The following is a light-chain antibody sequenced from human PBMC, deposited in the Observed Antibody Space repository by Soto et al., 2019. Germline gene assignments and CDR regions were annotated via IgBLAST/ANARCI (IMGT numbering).Light chain of an antibody. CDR2: AAS. CDR1: ESIARH. Sequence: DIQMTQSPSFLSASVGDRVTITCRASESIARHLNWYQQKPGKAPRLLIYAASSLQNGVPSRFRSGGSGTDFTLTISNLQPEDFATYYCQQSYSTLSITFGQGTRLEIK. CDR3: QQSYSTLSIT. V-gene: IGKV1-39*01. J-gene: IGKJ5*01.